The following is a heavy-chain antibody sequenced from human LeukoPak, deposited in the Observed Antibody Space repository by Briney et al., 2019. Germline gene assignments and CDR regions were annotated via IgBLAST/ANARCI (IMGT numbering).Heavy chain of an antibody. V-gene: IGHV1-69*05. Sequence: SVKVSXKASGGTFSSYAISWVRQAPGQGLEWMGGIIPIFGTANYAQKFQGRVTITTDESTSTAYMELSSLRSEDTAVYYCARGGNSDYYYYMDVWGKGTTVTVSS. D-gene: IGHD4-23*01. CDR3: ARGGNSDYYYYMDV. CDR2: IIPIFGTA. CDR1: GGTFSSYA. J-gene: IGHJ6*03.